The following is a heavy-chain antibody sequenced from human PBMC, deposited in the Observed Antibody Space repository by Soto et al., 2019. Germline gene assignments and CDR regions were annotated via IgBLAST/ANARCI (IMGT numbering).Heavy chain of an antibody. V-gene: IGHV1-69*01. CDR1: GGTFSSYA. CDR2: IIPIFGTA. D-gene: IGHD3-3*01. Sequence: QVQLVQSGAEVKKPGSSVKVSCKASGGTFSSYAISWVRQAPGQGLEWMGGIIPIFGTANYAQKFQGRVTITADESTSTAYMELSSLRSEDTAVYYCASLSGDFWSGYPSDYYYYGMDVWGQGTTVTVSS. CDR3: ASLSGDFWSGYPSDYYYYGMDV. J-gene: IGHJ6*02.